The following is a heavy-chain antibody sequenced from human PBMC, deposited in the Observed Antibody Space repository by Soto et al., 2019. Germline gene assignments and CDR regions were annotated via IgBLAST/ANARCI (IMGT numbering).Heavy chain of an antibody. J-gene: IGHJ5*02. CDR1: GGSITSGF. Sequence: QVHLQESGPGLVKPSETLSLNCNVSGGSITSGFWSWFRQSQGKGLEWIGNTYSSGTTSYNPSLKSRLTLSVDTSKNQFSLSLPSVAAADTAVYYFARDAGGGSTWFDPWGQGTLVTVSS. CDR2: TYSSGTT. V-gene: IGHV4-59*01. D-gene: IGHD2-8*02. CDR3: ARDAGGGSTWFDP.